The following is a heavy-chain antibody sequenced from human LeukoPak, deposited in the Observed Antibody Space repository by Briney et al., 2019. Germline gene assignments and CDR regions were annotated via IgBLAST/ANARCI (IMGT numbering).Heavy chain of an antibody. CDR1: GFTFSSYE. V-gene: IGHV3-48*03. CDR2: ISSSGSTI. D-gene: IGHD2-15*01. Sequence: GGSLRLSCAASGFTFSSYEMNWVRQAPGKGLEWVSYISSSGSTIYYADSVKGRFTISRVNAKNSLYLQMNSLRAEDTAVYYCARGLDIVVVVAATHWYFDLWGRGTLVTVSS. J-gene: IGHJ2*01. CDR3: ARGLDIVVVVAATHWYFDL.